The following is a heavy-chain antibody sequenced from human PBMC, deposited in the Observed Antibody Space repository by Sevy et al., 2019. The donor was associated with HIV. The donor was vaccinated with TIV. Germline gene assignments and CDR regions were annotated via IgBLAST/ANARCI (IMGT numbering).Heavy chain of an antibody. Sequence: GGSLRLSCTASGFTFSSFGIHWVRQAPGKGLEWVALMWYDGNNKYYADSVKGRFPISRDSSKNSLYLLLINLRAEDMTVYYCAAGPSLIVAGAAGYLDYWGQGTLVTVSS. D-gene: IGHD2-21*01. V-gene: IGHV3-33*01. CDR1: GFTFSSFG. J-gene: IGHJ4*02. CDR2: MWYDGNNK. CDR3: AAGPSLIVAGAAGYLDY.